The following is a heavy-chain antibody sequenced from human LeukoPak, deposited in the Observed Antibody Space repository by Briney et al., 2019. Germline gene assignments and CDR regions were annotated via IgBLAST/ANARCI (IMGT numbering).Heavy chain of an antibody. Sequence: QASETLSLTCTVSGGSISSSSYYWGWIRQPPGKGLEWIGSIYYSGSTYYNPSLKSRVTISVDTSKNQFSRKLSSVTAADTAVYYCARSYYDFWSGYHYAFDIWGQGTMVTVSS. CDR1: GGSISSSSYY. J-gene: IGHJ3*02. V-gene: IGHV4-39*01. D-gene: IGHD3-3*01. CDR3: ARSYYDFWSGYHYAFDI. CDR2: IYYSGST.